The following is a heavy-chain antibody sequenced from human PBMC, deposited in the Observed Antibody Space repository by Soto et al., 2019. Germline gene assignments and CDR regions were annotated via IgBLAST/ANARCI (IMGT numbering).Heavy chain of an antibody. V-gene: IGHV3-30-3*01. Sequence: QVHLVESGGGVVQPGKSLRLSCVASGFTFDTYGIHWVRQAPGKGLQWVALISYEGSNTYYADSVRGRFTISRDNSKTALYLQMNTLRPEDTGVYYCARVTPGNNLYYFSGLDFWGQGTSVTVSS. J-gene: IGHJ6*02. D-gene: IGHD1-1*01. CDR1: GFTFDTYG. CDR2: ISYEGSNT. CDR3: ARVTPGNNLYYFSGLDF.